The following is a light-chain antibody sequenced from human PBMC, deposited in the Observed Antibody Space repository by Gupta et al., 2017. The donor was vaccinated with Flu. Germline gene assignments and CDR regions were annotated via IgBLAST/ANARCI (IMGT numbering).Light chain of an antibody. Sequence: GDRVTVTCRASQSISRWFAWYQQRPGKAPKLLIYKASSLEYGVPSRFSGSGSGTEFTLTISGLQPEDLGTYYCQQYDSYPPTFGGGTKVEMK. CDR2: KAS. CDR1: QSISRW. V-gene: IGKV1-5*03. CDR3: QQYDSYPPT. J-gene: IGKJ4*01.